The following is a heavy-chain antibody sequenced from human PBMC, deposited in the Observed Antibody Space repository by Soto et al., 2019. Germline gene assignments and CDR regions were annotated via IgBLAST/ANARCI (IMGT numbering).Heavy chain of an antibody. V-gene: IGHV4-39*01. CDR2: IYYSGST. J-gene: IGHJ4*02. D-gene: IGHD3-10*01. Sequence: PSETLSLTCTVSGGSISSGAYYWGWIRQPPGKGLEWIGSIYYSGSTYYNPSLKSRVTISVDTSKNQFSLNLSSVTAADTAVYYCARHRCGSGSYVGPIDYWGQGTLVTVSS. CDR3: ARHRCGSGSYVGPIDY. CDR1: GGSISSGAYY.